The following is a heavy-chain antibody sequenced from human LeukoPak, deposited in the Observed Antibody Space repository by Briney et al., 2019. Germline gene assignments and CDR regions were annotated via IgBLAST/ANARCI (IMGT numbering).Heavy chain of an antibody. Sequence: PGGSLRLSCAASGFTFSSYSMNWVRQAPGKGLEWVSYISSSSSTIYYADSVKGRFTISRDNAKNSLYLQMNSLRDEDTAVYYCARVRDNLLWFGGAHFDYWGQGTLVTVSS. V-gene: IGHV3-48*02. CDR2: ISSSSSTI. D-gene: IGHD3-10*01. J-gene: IGHJ4*02. CDR3: ARVRDNLLWFGGAHFDY. CDR1: GFTFSSYS.